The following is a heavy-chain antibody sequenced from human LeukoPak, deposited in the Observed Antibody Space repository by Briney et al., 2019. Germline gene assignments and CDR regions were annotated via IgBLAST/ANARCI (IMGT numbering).Heavy chain of an antibody. Sequence: PGGSLTLSCAASGFTFSNAWMSWVRQAPGTGLEWVGRIKRKTDGGTTDYAAPVKGRFTISRDNSKYALYLQMNSLKTEDTAVYYCTTDKSGWYHWGQGTLVTVSS. V-gene: IGHV3-15*01. J-gene: IGHJ4*02. CDR1: GFTFSNAW. CDR3: TTDKSGWYH. CDR2: IKRKTDGGTT. D-gene: IGHD6-19*01.